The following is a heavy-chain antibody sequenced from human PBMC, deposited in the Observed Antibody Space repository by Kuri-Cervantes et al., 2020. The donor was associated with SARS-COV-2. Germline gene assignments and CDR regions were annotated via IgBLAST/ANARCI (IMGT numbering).Heavy chain of an antibody. Sequence: GGSLRLSRAASGFTFNTYWMTWVRQAPGKGLESVANIKQDGSEKYYVDSVKGRFTISRDNAKNSLYLQMNSLRAEDTAVYYCARDCSSPYKYYYYYYMDVWGKGTTVTVSS. D-gene: IGHD6-13*01. CDR1: GFTFNTYW. J-gene: IGHJ6*03. CDR2: IKQDGSEK. V-gene: IGHV3-7*01. CDR3: ARDCSSPYKYYYYYYMDV.